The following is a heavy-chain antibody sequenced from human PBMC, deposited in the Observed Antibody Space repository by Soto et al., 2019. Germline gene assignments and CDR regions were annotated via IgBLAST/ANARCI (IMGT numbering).Heavy chain of an antibody. V-gene: IGHV3-7*01. CDR1: GFTFSSYW. D-gene: IGHD3-16*01. CDR2: IKQDGSEK. Sequence: GGSLRLSCAACGFTFSSYWMSWVRQAPGKGLEWVANIKQDGSEKYYVDSVKGRFTISRDNAKNSLYLQMNSLRAEDTAVYYCARGGGGSYYYYYGMDVWGQGTTVTVSS. J-gene: IGHJ6*02. CDR3: ARGGGGSYYYYYGMDV.